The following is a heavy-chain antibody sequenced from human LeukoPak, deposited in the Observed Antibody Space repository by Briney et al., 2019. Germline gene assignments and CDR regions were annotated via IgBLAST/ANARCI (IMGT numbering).Heavy chain of an antibody. J-gene: IGHJ4*02. CDR1: GFTFDDYA. D-gene: IGHD6-13*01. V-gene: IGHV3-9*03. CDR3: AKESIAAAGSFDY. CDR2: ISWNSGSI. Sequence: GRSLGLSCAASGFTFDDYAMHWVRQAPGKGLEWVSGISWNSGSIGYADSVKGRFTISRDNAKNSLYLQMNSLRAEDMALYYCAKESIAAAGSFDYWGQGTLVTVSS.